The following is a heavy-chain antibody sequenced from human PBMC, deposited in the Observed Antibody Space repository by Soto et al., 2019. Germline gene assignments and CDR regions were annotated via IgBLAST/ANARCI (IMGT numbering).Heavy chain of an antibody. J-gene: IGHJ4*02. CDR2: IIPIFGTA. D-gene: IGHD2-21*02. V-gene: IGHV1-69*12. CDR1: GGTFSSYA. CDR3: ARDRYCGGDCYSDFGY. Sequence: QVQLVQSGAEVKKPGSSVKVSCKASGGTFSSYAISWVRQAPGQGLEWMGGIIPIFGTANYAQKFQGRVTITAGESTSTAYMELSSLRSEDTAVYYCARDRYCGGDCYSDFGYWGQGTLVTVSS.